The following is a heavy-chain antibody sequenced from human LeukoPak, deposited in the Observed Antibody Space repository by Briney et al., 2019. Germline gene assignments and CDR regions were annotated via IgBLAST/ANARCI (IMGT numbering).Heavy chain of an antibody. V-gene: IGHV3-7*04. J-gene: IGHJ4*02. D-gene: IGHD7-27*01. CDR1: GFTFSKYW. CDR2: INQDGSET. Sequence: HAGGSLRLSCAASGFTFSKYWMSWVRQAPGKGLEWVANINQDGSETYYVDSVEGRFTISRDNAKNSLFLQMSSLRAEDTAVYFCSGDPGDYWGQGTLVTVSS. CDR3: SGDPGDY.